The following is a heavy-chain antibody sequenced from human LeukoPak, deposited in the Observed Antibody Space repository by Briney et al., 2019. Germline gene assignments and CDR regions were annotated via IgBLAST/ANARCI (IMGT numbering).Heavy chain of an antibody. CDR3: ARTNSGSYFDSLLG. D-gene: IGHD1-26*01. J-gene: IGHJ4*02. CDR1: GYTFTSYA. CDR2: INTNTGNP. V-gene: IGHV7-4-1*02. Sequence: ASVKVSCKASGYTFTSYAMNWVRQAPGQGLEWMGWINTNTGNPTYAQGFTGRFVFSLDTSVSTAYLQISSLKAEDTAVYYCARTNSGSYFDSLLGWGQGTLVTVSS.